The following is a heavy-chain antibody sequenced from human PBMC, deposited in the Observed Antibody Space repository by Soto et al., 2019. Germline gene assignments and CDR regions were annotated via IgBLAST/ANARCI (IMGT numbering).Heavy chain of an antibody. CDR3: ARYHRAAVAGYTLAS. CDR2: VYNSGST. CDR1: GGSLIGYT. J-gene: IGHJ4*01. V-gene: IGHV4-59*01. D-gene: IGHD6-13*01. Sequence: PSWCLAISCAVSGGSLIGYTWSWIRQPPGKGLEWIGYVYNSGSTNYNPSLKSRVTISEDTSKSQFSLEVNSMTAADTAVYYCARYHRAAVAGYTLASWGHGILVTVSS.